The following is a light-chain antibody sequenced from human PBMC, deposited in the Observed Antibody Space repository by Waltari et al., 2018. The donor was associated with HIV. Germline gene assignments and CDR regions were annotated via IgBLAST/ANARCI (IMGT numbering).Light chain of an antibody. CDR3: CSYAGSGNVL. CDR1: PTDAGGYNY. V-gene: IGLV2-23*02. CDR2: DVS. Sequence: QSALTQPATVSGPPGQSITTSCTRSPTDAGGYNYVPWYQHHPGKAPRLIMYDVSERPSGVSHRFSGSKSGSPASLTIAGLQAEDEAHYYCCSYAGSGNVLFSGGTKVTVL. J-gene: IGLJ2*01.